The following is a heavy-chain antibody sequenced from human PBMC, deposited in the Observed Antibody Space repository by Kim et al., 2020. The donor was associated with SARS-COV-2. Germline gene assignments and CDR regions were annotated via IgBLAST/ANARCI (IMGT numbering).Heavy chain of an antibody. CDR3: ACLISVRYSTSWTRPFDH. D-gene: IGHD6-6*01. CDR2: ISGDGGRS. J-gene: IGHJ4*02. CDR1: GFTFHDHV. V-gene: IGHV3-43*02. Sequence: GGSLRLSCTASGFTFHDHVMHWVRQPPGKGLEWVSLISGDGGRSDYSDSVKGRFSISRDNTKSALFLQMSSLRTDDTALYFCACLISVRYSTSWTRPFDHWGQGTLVIVSS.